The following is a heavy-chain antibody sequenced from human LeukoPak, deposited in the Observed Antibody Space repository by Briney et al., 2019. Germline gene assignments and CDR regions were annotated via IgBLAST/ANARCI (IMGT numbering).Heavy chain of an antibody. CDR1: GFTSSNAW. V-gene: IGHV3-15*01. CDR3: TTGQSSVYNILTGYRLLDY. CDR2: IKSKTDGGTI. J-gene: IGHJ4*02. Sequence: GGSLRLSCAASGFTSSNAWMNWVRQAPGKGLEWVGRIKSKTDGGTIDYAAPVKGRFTISTDDSENTLYLQMNSLKTEGTAVYYCTTGQSSVYNILTGYRLLDYWGQGTLVTVSS. D-gene: IGHD3-9*01.